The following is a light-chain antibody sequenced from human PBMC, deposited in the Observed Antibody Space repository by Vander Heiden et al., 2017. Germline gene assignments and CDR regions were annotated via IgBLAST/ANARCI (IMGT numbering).Light chain of an antibody. Sequence: SSELTQDPAVSVALGQTVRPTCQGDSLRSYYANWYQQRPGQAPVRVVYGKTNRASGIPDRFSGSTSGNTASLTITGAQAEDEADYYCNSRDSSGNHLIFGGGTRLTVL. CDR3: NSRDSSGNHLI. CDR2: GKT. J-gene: IGLJ2*01. CDR1: SLRSYY. V-gene: IGLV3-19*01.